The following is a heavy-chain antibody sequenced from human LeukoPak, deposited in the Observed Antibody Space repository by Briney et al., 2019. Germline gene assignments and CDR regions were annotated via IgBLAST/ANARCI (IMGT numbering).Heavy chain of an antibody. D-gene: IGHD7-27*01. CDR3: ARGERGNWGLYYFDY. V-gene: IGHV5-51*01. J-gene: IGHJ4*02. CDR1: GYSFTNYR. Sequence: GESLKISCKGSGYSFTNYRIGWVRQMPGKGLEWMGIIYPGDSDTRYSSSFQGQVTISADKSISTAYLQWSSLKASDTAMYYCARGERGNWGLYYFDYWGQGSLVTVSS. CDR2: IYPGDSDT.